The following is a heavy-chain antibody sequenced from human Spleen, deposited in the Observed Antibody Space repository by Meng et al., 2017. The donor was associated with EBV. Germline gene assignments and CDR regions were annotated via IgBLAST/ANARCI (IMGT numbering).Heavy chain of an antibody. V-gene: IGHV2-5*02. D-gene: IGHD3-10*01. CDR2: IYWDDDK. Sequence: QITLKEYGPTLVKTKQTLTLTCTFSGFSLSTSGVGVGWIRQPPGKALEWLALIYWDDDKRYSPSLRSRLTITKDTSKNQVVLTMTNMDPVDTATYYCAHRDYYGVVDYWGQGTLVTVSS. CDR1: GFSLSTSGVG. J-gene: IGHJ4*02. CDR3: AHRDYYGVVDY.